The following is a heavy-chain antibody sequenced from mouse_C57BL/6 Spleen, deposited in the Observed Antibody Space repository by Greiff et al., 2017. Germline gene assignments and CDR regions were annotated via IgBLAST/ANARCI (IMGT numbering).Heavy chain of an antibody. CDR1: GYTFTSYW. Sequence: QVQLQQPGAELVKPGASVKMSCKASGYTFTSYWITWVKQRPGQGLEWIGDIYPGSGSTNYNVKFKSKATLTVDTSSSTAYMQLSSLTSEAAAVYYCARGGSSHWYFDVWGTGTTVTVSS. CDR3: ARGGSSHWYFDV. CDR2: IYPGSGST. D-gene: IGHD1-1*01. V-gene: IGHV1-55*01. J-gene: IGHJ1*03.